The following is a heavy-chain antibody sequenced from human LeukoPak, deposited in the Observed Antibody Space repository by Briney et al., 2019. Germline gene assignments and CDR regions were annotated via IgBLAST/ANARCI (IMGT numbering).Heavy chain of an antibody. D-gene: IGHD2-21*02. V-gene: IGHV1-46*01. CDR1: GYTFTSSG. CDR3: ARSRLLLDY. Sequence: ASVKVSCKASGYTFTSSGLSWVRQAPGQGLEWMGIINPSGGSTSYAQKFQGRATMTGDTSTSTVYMELSSLRSEDTAVYYCARSRLLLDYWGQGTLVTVSS. CDR2: INPSGGST. J-gene: IGHJ4*02.